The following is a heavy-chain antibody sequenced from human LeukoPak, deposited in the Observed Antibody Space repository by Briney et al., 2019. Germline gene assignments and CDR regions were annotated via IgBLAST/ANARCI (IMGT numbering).Heavy chain of an antibody. CDR2: IDPNSGGT. CDR1: GYTFTGKF. Sequence: ASVKVSCKASGYTFTGKFIHWVRQAPGQGLEWMGWIDPNSGGTDYAQKFRGRVTMTRDTSTSTAYMDLSSLISDDTAVYYCARDREGLAYFDYWGQGTLVTASS. J-gene: IGHJ4*02. V-gene: IGHV1-2*02. D-gene: IGHD3/OR15-3a*01. CDR3: ARDREGLAYFDY.